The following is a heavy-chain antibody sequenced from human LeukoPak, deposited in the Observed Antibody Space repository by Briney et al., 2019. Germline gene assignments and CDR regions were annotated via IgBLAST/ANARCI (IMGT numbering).Heavy chain of an antibody. Sequence: SVKVSCKASAYTFTSYAMKWVRQAPGQGPEWMGGTFPMFGTSTYAQKFQGRITITTDESTTTAYMELTSLTSEDTAVYYCARGKQLWNFDSWGQGTLVTVSS. CDR3: ARGKQLWNFDS. V-gene: IGHV1-69*05. CDR1: AYTFTSYA. J-gene: IGHJ4*02. CDR2: TFPMFGTS. D-gene: IGHD5-18*01.